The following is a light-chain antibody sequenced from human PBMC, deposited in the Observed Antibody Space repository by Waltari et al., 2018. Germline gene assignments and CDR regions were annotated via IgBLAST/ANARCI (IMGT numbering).Light chain of an antibody. Sequence: QSALIQPASVSGSPGQSITISCTGTSSNIGSYNLVPWYQQYPGKAPKVMIYEVYTRPSGVSNRFSGSKSGNTASLTISGLQAEDETDYYCCSYAGSNSWVFGGGTKVTVL. V-gene: IGLV2-23*02. CDR2: EVY. J-gene: IGLJ3*02. CDR1: SSNIGSYNL. CDR3: CSYAGSNSWV.